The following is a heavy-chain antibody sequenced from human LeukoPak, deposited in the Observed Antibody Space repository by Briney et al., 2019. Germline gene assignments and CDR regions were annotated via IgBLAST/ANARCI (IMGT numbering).Heavy chain of an antibody. Sequence: GGSLRLSCAASGFTFISYWMHWVRQAPGKGLVWVSRINSDGSTTSYAASVKGRFTISRDTAKNTLYMQMNSLRAEDTAVYYCARGHHYYDSSAYYYWGQGTLVTVSS. CDR3: ARGHHYYDSSAYYY. D-gene: IGHD3-22*01. J-gene: IGHJ4*02. CDR2: INSDGSTT. CDR1: GFTFISYW. V-gene: IGHV3-74*01.